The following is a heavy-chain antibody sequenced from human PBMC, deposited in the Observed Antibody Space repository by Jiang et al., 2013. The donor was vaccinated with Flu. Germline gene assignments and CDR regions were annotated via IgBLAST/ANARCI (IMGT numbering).Heavy chain of an antibody. Sequence: GAEVKKPGASVKVSCKASGYTFTSYAMHWVRQAPGQRLEWMGWINAGNGNTKYSQKFQGRVTITRDTSASTAYMELSSLRSEDTAVYYCARRPIFGVVLDYWGQGTLVTVSS. J-gene: IGHJ4*02. CDR1: GYTFTSYA. CDR2: INAGNGNT. CDR3: ARRPIFGVVLDY. D-gene: IGHD3-3*01. V-gene: IGHV1-3*01.